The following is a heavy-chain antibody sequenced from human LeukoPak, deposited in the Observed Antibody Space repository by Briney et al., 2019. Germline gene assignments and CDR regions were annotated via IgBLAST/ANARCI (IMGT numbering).Heavy chain of an antibody. CDR3: ARASEKDV. V-gene: IGHV4-34*01. CDR2: INHSGST. Sequence: SETLSLTCAVYGGSFSGYYWSWIRQPPGKGLEWIGEINHSGSTNYNPSLKSRVTISVDTSKNQFSLKLSSVTAADTAVYYCARASEKDVWGKGTTVTVSS. J-gene: IGHJ6*04. CDR1: GGSFSGYY.